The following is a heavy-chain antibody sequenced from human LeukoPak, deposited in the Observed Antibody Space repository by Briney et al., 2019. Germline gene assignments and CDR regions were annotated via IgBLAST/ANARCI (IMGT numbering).Heavy chain of an antibody. D-gene: IGHD2-2*03. CDR3: AREIGYCSSTSCYETFDY. Sequence: PGGSLRLSCAASGFTFSSYWMHWVRQAPGKGLVWVSRINSDGSSTSYADSVKGRFTTSRDNAKNTLYLQMNSLRAEDTAVYYCAREIGYCSSTSCYETFDYWGQGTLVTVSS. CDR1: GFTFSSYW. J-gene: IGHJ4*02. CDR2: INSDGSST. V-gene: IGHV3-74*01.